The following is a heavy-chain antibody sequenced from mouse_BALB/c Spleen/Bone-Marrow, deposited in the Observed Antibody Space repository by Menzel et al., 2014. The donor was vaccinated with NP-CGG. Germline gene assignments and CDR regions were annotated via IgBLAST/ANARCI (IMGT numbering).Heavy chain of an antibody. Sequence: EVQVVESGGGLVQPGGSLKLSCAASGFDFSRYWMSWVRQAPGKGLEWIGEINPDSSTINYTPSLRDKFTISRDSAKNTLYLQMSKVRSEDTALYYCARLYYYGNFAYWGQGTTLTVSS. V-gene: IGHV4-1*02. J-gene: IGHJ2*01. CDR2: INPDSSTI. CDR3: ARLYYYGNFAY. CDR1: GFDFSRYW. D-gene: IGHD1-1*01.